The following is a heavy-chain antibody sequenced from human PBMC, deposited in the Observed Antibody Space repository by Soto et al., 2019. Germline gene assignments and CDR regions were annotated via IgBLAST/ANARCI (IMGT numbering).Heavy chain of an antibody. CDR1: GFTFTSSA. CDR2: IVVGSGNT. Sequence: SVKVSCKASGFTFTSSAVQWVRQARGQRLEWIGWIVVGSGNTNYAQKFQERVTITRDMSTSTAYMELSSLRSEDTAVYYCAAQSTIFGVVTFDYWGQGTLVTVSS. CDR3: AAQSTIFGVVTFDY. D-gene: IGHD3-3*01. V-gene: IGHV1-58*01. J-gene: IGHJ4*02.